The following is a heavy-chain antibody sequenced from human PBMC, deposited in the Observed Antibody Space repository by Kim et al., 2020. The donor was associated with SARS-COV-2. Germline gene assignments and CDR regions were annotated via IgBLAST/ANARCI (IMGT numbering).Heavy chain of an antibody. V-gene: IGHV3-11*01. D-gene: IGHD5-12*01. CDR3: ARSGNGYNAFGI. CDR1: GLSFSDSY. J-gene: IGHJ4*02. Sequence: GGSLRLSCAASGLSFSDSYMNWVRQAPGKGLEWLSFISTRGESIFYADSVEGRFTIYRDNAKNSLYLQMNYLRDEDTAVYYCARSGNGYNAFGIWGQGALVTVSS. CDR2: ISTRGESI.